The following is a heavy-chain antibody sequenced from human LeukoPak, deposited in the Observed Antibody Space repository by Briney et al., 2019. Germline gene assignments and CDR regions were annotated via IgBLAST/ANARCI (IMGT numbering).Heavy chain of an antibody. CDR2: ISTSSSYI. V-gene: IGHV3-21*01. CDR1: GFTFSSYS. CDR3: AREEIVVVPAAPGYDCFDP. J-gene: IGHJ5*02. D-gene: IGHD2-2*01. Sequence: AGSLRLSCAASGFTFSSYSMNWVRQAPGKGLEWVSSISTSSSYIYYADSVKGRFTISRDNAKNLLYLQMNSLRAEDTAVYYCAREEIVVVPAAPGYDCFDPWGQGTLVTVSS.